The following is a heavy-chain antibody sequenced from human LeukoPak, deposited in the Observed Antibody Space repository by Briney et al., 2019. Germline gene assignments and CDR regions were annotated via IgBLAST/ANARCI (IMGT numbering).Heavy chain of an antibody. CDR1: GFTFSSYG. J-gene: IGHJ3*02. V-gene: IGHV3-30*18. CDR2: ISYDGSDK. Sequence: PGRSLRLSCAASGFTFSSYGMHWVRQAPGKGLEWVALISYDGSDKYYADSVKGRFSISRDNSKNTLYLQMNSLRAEDTTVYYCAKAEGFYSSGWFAFDIWGQGSMVTVSS. D-gene: IGHD6-25*01. CDR3: AKAEGFYSSGWFAFDI.